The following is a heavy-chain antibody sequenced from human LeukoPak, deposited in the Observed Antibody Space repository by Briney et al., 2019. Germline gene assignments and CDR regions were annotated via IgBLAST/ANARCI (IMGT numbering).Heavy chain of an antibody. CDR2: IYYSGST. CDR1: GGSISSGDYY. J-gene: IGHJ4*02. Sequence: PSETLSLTCTVSGGSISSGDYYWTWIRQPPEKGLEWIGYIYYSGSTYYNPSLKSRVTISVDTSKNQFSLKLTSVTAADTAVYYCARLYSSSSHLDYWGQGTLVTVSS. D-gene: IGHD6-6*01. V-gene: IGHV4-30-4*08. CDR3: ARLYSSSSHLDY.